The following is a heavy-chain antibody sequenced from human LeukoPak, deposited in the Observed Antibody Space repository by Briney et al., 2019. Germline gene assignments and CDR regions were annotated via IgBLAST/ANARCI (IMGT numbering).Heavy chain of an antibody. J-gene: IGHJ4*02. Sequence: SETLSLTCSVSGGYISSYYWSWIRQPAGKGLESIGHISTSGSTNYNPSLKSRITMSVDTSKNQFSLKLSSVTAADTAVYYCARVRYSDSSVLTRKRSYYFDYWGQGTLVTVSS. CDR2: ISTSGST. CDR1: GGYISSYY. D-gene: IGHD3-22*01. V-gene: IGHV4-4*07. CDR3: ARVRYSDSSVLTRKRSYYFDY.